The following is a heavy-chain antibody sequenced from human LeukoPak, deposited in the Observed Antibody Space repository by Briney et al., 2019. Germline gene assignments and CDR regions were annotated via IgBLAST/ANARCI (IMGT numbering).Heavy chain of an antibody. Sequence: GGTLRLSCAASGFTFNSYGLTWVRQAPGKGLEWVSAISSSGAGTYYADSVKGRFTISRDNSRNTVYLQMHSLRAEDTAVYYCAKEGRGYSAYNDYWGQGALVTVSS. D-gene: IGHD5-12*01. V-gene: IGHV3-23*01. CDR2: ISSSGAGT. J-gene: IGHJ4*02. CDR3: AKEGRGYSAYNDY. CDR1: GFTFNSYG.